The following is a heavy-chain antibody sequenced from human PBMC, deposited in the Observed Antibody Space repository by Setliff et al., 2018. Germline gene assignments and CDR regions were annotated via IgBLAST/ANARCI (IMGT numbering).Heavy chain of an antibody. CDR1: GYTFTSYD. V-gene: IGHV1-8*03. CDR2: MNPNSGHT. J-gene: IGHJ5*02. CDR3: ARGSRSGGKGGYNWFDP. Sequence: AASVKVSCKASGYTFTSYDINWVRQATGQGLEWMGWMNPNSGHTGYAQKFQGRVTITRNTSISTTYMELSSLRSEDTAVYYCARGSRSGGKGGYNWFDPWGQGTLVTVSS. D-gene: IGHD2-15*01.